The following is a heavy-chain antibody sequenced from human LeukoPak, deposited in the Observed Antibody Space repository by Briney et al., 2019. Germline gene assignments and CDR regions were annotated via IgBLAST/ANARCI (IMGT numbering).Heavy chain of an antibody. CDR2: ISSSGSTT. J-gene: IGHJ4*02. CDR3: ARDSTSSSMNY. D-gene: IGHD6-13*01. Sequence: GGCLRLSCAASGFTFSDYYMSWIRQAPGKGLEWVSYISSSGSTTYYADSVKGRFTISRDNAKNSLYLQMNSLRAEDTAVYYCARDSTSSSMNYWGQGTLVTVSS. CDR1: GFTFSDYY. V-gene: IGHV3-11*01.